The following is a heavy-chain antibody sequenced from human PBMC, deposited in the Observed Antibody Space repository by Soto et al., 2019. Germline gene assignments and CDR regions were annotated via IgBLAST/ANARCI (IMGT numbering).Heavy chain of an antibody. Sequence: SETLSLTCTVSGGSISSSSYYWGWIRQPPGKGLEWIGSIYYSGSTYYNPSLKSRVTISVDTSKNQFSLKLSSVTAADTAVYYCARPKSSGYDSPDFDYWGQGTLVTVSS. D-gene: IGHD5-12*01. CDR2: IYYSGST. CDR1: GGSISSSSYY. J-gene: IGHJ4*02. V-gene: IGHV4-39*01. CDR3: ARPKSSGYDSPDFDY.